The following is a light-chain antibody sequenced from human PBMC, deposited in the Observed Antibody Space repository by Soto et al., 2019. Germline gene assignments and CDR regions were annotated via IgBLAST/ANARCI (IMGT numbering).Light chain of an antibody. Sequence: EIVLTQSPGTLSLSPGERATLSCRASQSVSSSYLAWYQHKPGQAPRLLIYGASSRATGIPDGFSGSGSGTDFTLTISRLEPEDFAVYYCQQYGSSPSWSFGQGTKVEIK. CDR3: QQYGSSPSWS. V-gene: IGKV3-20*01. J-gene: IGKJ1*01. CDR1: QSVSSSY. CDR2: GAS.